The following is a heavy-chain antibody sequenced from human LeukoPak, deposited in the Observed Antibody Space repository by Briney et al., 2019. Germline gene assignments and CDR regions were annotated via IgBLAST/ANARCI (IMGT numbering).Heavy chain of an antibody. D-gene: IGHD4-17*01. CDR2: VYYSAST. CDR3: ARGIMTTVPTFDY. Sequence: SETLSLTCTVSGGSINGYYWSWIRQPPGKGLEWIGYVYYSASTNYSPSLKSRVTISVDTSKKQFSPRLSSVTAAETAVYYCARGIMTTVPTFDYWGQGTLVTVSS. V-gene: IGHV4-59*01. J-gene: IGHJ4*02. CDR1: GGSINGYY.